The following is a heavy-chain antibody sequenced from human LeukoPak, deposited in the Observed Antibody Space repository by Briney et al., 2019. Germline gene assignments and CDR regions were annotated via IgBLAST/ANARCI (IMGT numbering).Heavy chain of an antibody. CDR1: GGSFSGYY. Sequence: SETLSLTCAVHGGSFSGYYWSWIRQPPGKGLEWIGEINHSGSTNYNPSLKSRVTISVDTSKNQFSLKLSSVTAADTAVYYCARAGYSSSFTYNSHDFDYWGQGTLVTVSS. CDR3: ARAGYSSSFTYNSHDFDY. J-gene: IGHJ4*02. V-gene: IGHV4-34*01. D-gene: IGHD6-6*01. CDR2: INHSGST.